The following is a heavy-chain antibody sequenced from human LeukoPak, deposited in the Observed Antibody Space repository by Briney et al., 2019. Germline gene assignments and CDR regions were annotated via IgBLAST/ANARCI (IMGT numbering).Heavy chain of an antibody. V-gene: IGHV3-33*01. CDR3: ARVSPEIVVVTGTGAPDY. J-gene: IGHJ4*02. CDR1: GFTFSSYG. D-gene: IGHD2-21*02. Sequence: GGSLRLSCAASGFTFSSYGMHWVRPAPGKGLEWVAVIWYDGSNKYYADSVRGRFTISRDNSKNTVYLQMNSLRAEDTAVYYCARVSPEIVVVTGTGAPDYWGQGTLVTVSS. CDR2: IWYDGSNK.